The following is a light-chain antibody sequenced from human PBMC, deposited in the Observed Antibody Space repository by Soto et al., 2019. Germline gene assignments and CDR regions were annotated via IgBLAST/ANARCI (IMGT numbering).Light chain of an antibody. CDR2: GAS. Sequence: EIVMTQSPATLSVSPGERATLSCRASQSVSSNLAWYQQKPSQAPRLLIYGASTMATGIPARFSGIRSATDFTLTISSLQSEDFALYYCQQYNNWPPTFGQGTRLEIK. J-gene: IGKJ5*01. V-gene: IGKV3-15*01. CDR3: QQYNNWPPT. CDR1: QSVSSN.